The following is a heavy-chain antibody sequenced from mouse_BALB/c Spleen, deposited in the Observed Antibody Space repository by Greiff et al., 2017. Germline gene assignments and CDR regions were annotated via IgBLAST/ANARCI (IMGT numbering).Heavy chain of an antibody. Sequence: EVHLEESGGGLVQPGGSRKLSCAASGFTFSSFGMNWVRQAPEKGLEWVGYISSGSSTIYYADTVKGRFTISRDNPNNTLFLQMTSLRSEDTAMYYCASDGNFYLDYWGQGTTVTVSS. J-gene: IGHJ2*01. V-gene: IGHV5-17*02. CDR3: ASDGNFYLDY. D-gene: IGHD2-1*01. CDR1: GFTFSSFG. CDR2: ISSGSSTI.